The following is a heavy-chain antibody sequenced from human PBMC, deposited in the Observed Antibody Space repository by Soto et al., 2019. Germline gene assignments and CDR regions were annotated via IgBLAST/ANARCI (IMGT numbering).Heavy chain of an antibody. Sequence: EVQLLESGGGLVQPGGSLRLSCAASGFTFSSYAMTWVRQAPGKGLEWVSAISGSGGSTYYADSVKGQFTISRDNSKNTLYLQMNSLRAEDTAIYYCAKGLYSGSYFDYLGQGTLVTVSS. CDR2: ISGSGGST. D-gene: IGHD1-26*01. CDR3: AKGLYSGSYFDY. V-gene: IGHV3-23*01. CDR1: GFTFSSYA. J-gene: IGHJ4*02.